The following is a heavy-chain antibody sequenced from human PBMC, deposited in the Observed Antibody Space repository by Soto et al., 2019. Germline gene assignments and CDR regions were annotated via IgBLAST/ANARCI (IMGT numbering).Heavy chain of an antibody. Sequence: QVQLVESGGGVVQPGRSLRLSCAASGFTFSSYGMHWVRQAPGKGLEWVAVIWYDGSNKYYADSVKGRFTISRDNSKNPLYLQMNSLRAEDTAVYYCARPMNCIAGYLDNWGKGTLVIVSS. CDR3: ARPMNCIAGYLDN. CDR2: IWYDGSNK. CDR1: GFTFSSYG. D-gene: IGHD6-13*01. J-gene: IGHJ4*02. V-gene: IGHV3-33*01.